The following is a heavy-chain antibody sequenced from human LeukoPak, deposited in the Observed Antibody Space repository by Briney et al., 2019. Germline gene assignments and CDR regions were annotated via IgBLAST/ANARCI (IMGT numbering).Heavy chain of an antibody. D-gene: IGHD3-9*01. CDR3: ARGSVARGYDILTGYYPFDY. V-gene: IGHV1-24*01. CDR1: GYTLRDLA. J-gene: IGHJ4*02. Sequence: ASVKVSCKVSGYTLRDLAIHWVRQAPGKGLEWMGGFDPENGKKIYAQKFQGRVTMTEDTSIDTAYMEVRSLRSEDTAVYYCARGSVARGYDILTGYYPFDYWGQGTLVTVSS. CDR2: FDPENGKK.